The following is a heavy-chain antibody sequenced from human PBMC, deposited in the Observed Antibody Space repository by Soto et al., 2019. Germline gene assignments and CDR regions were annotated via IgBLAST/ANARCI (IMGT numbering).Heavy chain of an antibody. V-gene: IGHV3-53*04. Sequence: EVQLVESGGGLVQPGGSLRLSCAASGFTVSSNYMSWVRQAPGKGLEWVSVIYSGGSTYYADSVKGRFTISRHNSKNTLYLQMNSLRAEDTAVYYCARERGLDSRGWYYFYYWGQGTLVTVSS. CDR3: ARERGLDSRGWYYFYY. CDR2: IYSGGST. CDR1: GFTVSSNY. J-gene: IGHJ4*02. D-gene: IGHD6-19*01.